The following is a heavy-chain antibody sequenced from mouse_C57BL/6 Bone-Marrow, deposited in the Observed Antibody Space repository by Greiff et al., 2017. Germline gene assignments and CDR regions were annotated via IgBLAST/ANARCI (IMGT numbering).Heavy chain of an antibody. CDR2: IYPGSGNT. D-gene: IGHD3-3*01. V-gene: IGHV1-76*01. CDR1: GYTFTDYY. J-gene: IGHJ2*01. Sequence: VMLVESGAELVRPGASVKLSCKASGYTFTDYYINWVKQRPGQGLEWIARIYPGSGNTYYNEKFKGKATLTAEKSSSTAYMQLSSLTSEDSAVYFCARRLSRWGQGTTLTVSS. CDR3: ARRLSR.